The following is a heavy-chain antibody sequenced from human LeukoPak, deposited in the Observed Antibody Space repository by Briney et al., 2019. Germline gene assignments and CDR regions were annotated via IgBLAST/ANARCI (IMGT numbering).Heavy chain of an antibody. CDR2: ISYDGSNK. Sequence: GGSLRLSCAASGFTFSDYNMHWVRQAPGKGLEWVAVISYDGSNKYYADSVKGRFAISRDNSKNTLYLQMNSLTAEDTAVYYCAKVRWDNSGWYYLDNWGQGTLVTVSS. CDR1: GFTFSDYN. V-gene: IGHV3-30*18. J-gene: IGHJ4*02. CDR3: AKVRWDNSGWYYLDN. D-gene: IGHD6-19*01.